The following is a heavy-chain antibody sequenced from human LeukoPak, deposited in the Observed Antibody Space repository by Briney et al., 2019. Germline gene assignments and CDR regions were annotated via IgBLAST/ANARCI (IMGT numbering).Heavy chain of an antibody. CDR1: GGTFSSYA. D-gene: IGHD3-3*01. V-gene: IGHV1-69*05. J-gene: IGHJ4*02. Sequence: SVKVSCKSSGGTFSSYAISWVRQAPGQGLEWMGRIIPIFGTANYAQKFQGRVTITTDESTTTAYMELSSLRSEDTAVYYCARDSESFGGVTPTFDYWGQGTLVTVSS. CDR2: IIPIFGTA. CDR3: ARDSESFGGVTPTFDY.